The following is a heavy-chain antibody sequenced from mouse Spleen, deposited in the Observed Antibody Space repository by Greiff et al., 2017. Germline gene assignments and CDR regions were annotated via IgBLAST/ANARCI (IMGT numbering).Heavy chain of an antibody. CDR2: IYPGSGNT. V-gene: IGHV1-66*01. CDR1: GYSFPSYY. D-gene: IGHD1-1*01. CDR3: ARLGLYYYGSSLDY. Sequence: VQLQQSGPELVKPGASVKISCKASGYSFPSYYIHWVKQRPGQGLEWIGWIYPGSGNTKYNEKFKGKATLTADTSSSTAYMQLSSLTSEDSAVYYCARLGLYYYGSSLDYWGQGTTLTVSS. J-gene: IGHJ2*01.